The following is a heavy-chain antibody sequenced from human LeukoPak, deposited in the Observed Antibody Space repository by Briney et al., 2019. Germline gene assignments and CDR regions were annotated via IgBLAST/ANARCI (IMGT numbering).Heavy chain of an antibody. CDR1: GFTVSSNY. J-gene: IGHJ6*03. D-gene: IGHD5-18*01. CDR2: IYSGGST. Sequence: GGSLRLSCAASGFTVSSNYMSWVRQAPGKGPEWVSVIYSGGSTYYADSVKGRFTISRDNSKNTLYLQMNSLRAEDTAVYYCARGGRGYNEGYYYYYMDVWGKGTTVTVSS. CDR3: ARGGRGYNEGYYYYYMDV. V-gene: IGHV3-66*01.